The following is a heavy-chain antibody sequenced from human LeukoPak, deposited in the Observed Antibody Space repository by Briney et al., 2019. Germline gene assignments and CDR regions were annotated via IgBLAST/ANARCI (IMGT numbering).Heavy chain of an antibody. D-gene: IGHD4-17*01. CDR1: GYTFTGYY. CDR2: INPNSGDT. CDR3: ARTYGDYSYWYFDL. V-gene: IGHV1-2*06. J-gene: IGHJ2*01. Sequence: WASVTVSCKASGYTFTGYYMHWVRQAPGQGLEWMGRINPNSGDTNYARKFQGRVTMTRDTSISTAYMDLSTLRSDDTAVYYCARTYGDYSYWYFDLWGRGTLVTVSS.